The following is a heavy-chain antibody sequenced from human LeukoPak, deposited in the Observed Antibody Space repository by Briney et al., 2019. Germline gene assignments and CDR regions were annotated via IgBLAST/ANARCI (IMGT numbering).Heavy chain of an antibody. J-gene: IGHJ4*02. V-gene: IGHV4-34*01. CDR3: ARRFTNVDTANGFDY. Sequence: SETLSLTCAVYGGSFSGYYWSWIRQPPGKGLEWIGSIYYSGSTYYNPSLKSRVTISVDTSKNQFSLKLSSVTAADTAVYYCARRFTNVDTANGFDYWGQGALVTVSS. CDR2: IYYSGST. CDR1: GGSFSGYY. D-gene: IGHD5-18*01.